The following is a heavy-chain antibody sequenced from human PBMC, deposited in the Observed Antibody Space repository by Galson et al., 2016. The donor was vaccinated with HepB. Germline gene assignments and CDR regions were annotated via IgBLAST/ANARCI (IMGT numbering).Heavy chain of an antibody. CDR2: ISWDGRSP. Sequence: LRLSCAASGFTFDDYTMHWVRQAPGKGLEWVALISWDGRSPDYADSVRGRFTISRDNRQNLLYLQMNDLTSEDTALYYRGKDWGSLWESSGKGMDVWGQGTTVIVSS. V-gene: IGHV3-43*01. J-gene: IGHJ6*02. CDR1: GFTFDDYT. D-gene: IGHD3-10*01. CDR3: GKDWGSLWESSGKGMDV.